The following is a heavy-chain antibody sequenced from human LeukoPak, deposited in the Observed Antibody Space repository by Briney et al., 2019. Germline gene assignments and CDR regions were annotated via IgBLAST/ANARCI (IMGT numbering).Heavy chain of an antibody. J-gene: IGHJ4*02. D-gene: IGHD3-10*01. V-gene: IGHV1-2*02. Sequence: ASVKVSCKASGYTFTGYYMHWVRQAPGQGLEWTGWINPNSGGTNYAQKFQGRVTITRDTSISTAYMELSSLTSEDTAVYYCARTPPGGLIDYWGQGTLVTVSS. CDR1: GYTFTGYY. CDR3: ARTPPGGLIDY. CDR2: INPNSGGT.